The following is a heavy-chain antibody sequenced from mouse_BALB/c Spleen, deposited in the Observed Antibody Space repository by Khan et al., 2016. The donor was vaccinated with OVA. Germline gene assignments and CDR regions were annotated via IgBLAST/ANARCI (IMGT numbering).Heavy chain of an antibody. D-gene: IGHD2-2*01. Sequence: MQLEESGPELMKPGASVKISCKASGYSFTSYYIHWVKQSHGKSLEWIGYIDPFNGSTSYNQKFKGKATLTVDKSSSTAYMHLSSLTSEDSAVYDCARHGYVAWFAYWGQGTLVTVSA. CDR1: GYSFTSYY. CDR3: ARHGYVAWFAY. J-gene: IGHJ3*01. CDR2: IDPFNGST. V-gene: IGHV1S135*01.